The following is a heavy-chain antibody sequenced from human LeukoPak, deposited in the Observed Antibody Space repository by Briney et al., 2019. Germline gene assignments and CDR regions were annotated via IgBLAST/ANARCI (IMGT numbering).Heavy chain of an antibody. CDR2: IYPGDSDT. V-gene: IGHV5-51*01. J-gene: IGHJ6*03. CDR1: GYSFTSYW. D-gene: IGHD3-22*01. CDR3: ARAHYYDSSGYRGHYYYMDV. Sequence: GESLKISCKGSGYSFTSYWIGWVRQMPGKGLEWMGIIYPGDSDTRYSPSFQGQVTISADKSISTAYLQWSSLKASDTAMYYCARAHYYDSSGYRGHYYYMDVWGKGTTVTVSS.